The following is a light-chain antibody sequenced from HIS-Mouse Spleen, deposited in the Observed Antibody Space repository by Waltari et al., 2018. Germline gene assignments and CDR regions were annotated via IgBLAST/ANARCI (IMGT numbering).Light chain of an antibody. CDR2: EGS. J-gene: IGLJ2*01. V-gene: IGLV2-23*03. CDR1: SRHVGSYNL. CDR3: CSYAGSSTFEV. Sequence: QSALTQPASVSGSPGQSITISCTGTSRHVGSYNLFPWYQQHPGKAPKLMIYEGSKRPSGVSNRFSGSKSGNTASLTISGLQAEDEADYYCCSYAGSSTFEVFGGGTKLTVL.